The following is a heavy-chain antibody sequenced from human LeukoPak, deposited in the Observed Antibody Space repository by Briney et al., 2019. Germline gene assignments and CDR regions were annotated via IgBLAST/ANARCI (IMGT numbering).Heavy chain of an antibody. CDR2: ISSSSSYI. J-gene: IGHJ4*02. Sequence: PGGSLRLSCAASGFTFSSYSMNWVRQAPGKGLEWVSSISSSSSYIYYADSVKGRFTISRDNAKNSLYLQMNSLRAEDTAVYYCARSPYSSGSWYSNFDYWGQGTLVTVSS. CDR1: GFTFSSYS. V-gene: IGHV3-21*01. CDR3: ARSPYSSGSWYSNFDY. D-gene: IGHD6-13*01.